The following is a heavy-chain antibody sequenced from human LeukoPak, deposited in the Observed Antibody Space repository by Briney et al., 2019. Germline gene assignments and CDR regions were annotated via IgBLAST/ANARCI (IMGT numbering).Heavy chain of an antibody. J-gene: IGHJ4*02. CDR3: AREGGPYRPLHY. Sequence: SVKVSCKASGGPFSSYAISWVRQAPVQGLEWMGRIIPILGIANYAQKFQGRVTITADKSTSTAYMELSSLRSEDTAVYYCAREGGPYRPLHYSGQGTLVTVSS. CDR1: GGPFSSYA. CDR2: IIPILGIA. V-gene: IGHV1-69*04.